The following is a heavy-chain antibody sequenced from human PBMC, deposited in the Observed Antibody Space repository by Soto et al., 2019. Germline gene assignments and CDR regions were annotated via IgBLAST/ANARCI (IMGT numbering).Heavy chain of an antibody. Sequence: GGSLRLSCTASGFTFGDYAMSWFRQAPGKGLEWVGFIRSKAYGGTTEYAASVKGRFTISRDDSKSIAYLQMNSLKTEDTAVYYCTVAARPREYYYYYMDVWGKGTTVTVSS. D-gene: IGHD6-6*01. CDR2: IRSKAYGGTT. CDR3: TVAARPREYYYYYMDV. CDR1: GFTFGDYA. V-gene: IGHV3-49*03. J-gene: IGHJ6*03.